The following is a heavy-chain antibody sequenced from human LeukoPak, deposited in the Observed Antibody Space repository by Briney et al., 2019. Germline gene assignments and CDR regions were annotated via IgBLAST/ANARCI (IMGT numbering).Heavy chain of an antibody. J-gene: IGHJ4*02. D-gene: IGHD3-22*01. CDR1: GFTFSTFA. Sequence: GGSLRLSCAASGFTFSTFAMIWVRQAPEKGLEWVSAISGSGRDTYYADSVKGRFTFSRDNTKNTLYLQMNSLRAEDTAVYYCAKIRAVDSSGYYKYYFDYWGQGTLVTVSS. V-gene: IGHV3-23*01. CDR3: AKIRAVDSSGYYKYYFDY. CDR2: ISGSGRDT.